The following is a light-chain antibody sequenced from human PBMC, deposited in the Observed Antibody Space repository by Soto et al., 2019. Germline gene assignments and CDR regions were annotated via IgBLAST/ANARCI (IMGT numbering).Light chain of an antibody. CDR2: VGTGGIVA. J-gene: IGLJ2*01. Sequence: QPVLTQSPSASASLGASVTLTCTLSSGYSNYKVDWYQQRPGKGPQFVMGVGTGGIVASKGDGIPDRFSVLGSGLNRNLAIKNIQKEDESDYHCGADPGSGSTWVFGGGTKLTVL. CDR1: SGYSNYK. V-gene: IGLV9-49*01. CDR3: GADPGSGSTWV.